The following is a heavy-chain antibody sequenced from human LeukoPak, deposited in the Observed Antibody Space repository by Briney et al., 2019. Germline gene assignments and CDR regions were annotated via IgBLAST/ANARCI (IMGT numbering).Heavy chain of an antibody. CDR1: GGSISSYY. CDR2: IYYSGST. D-gene: IGHD4-17*01. V-gene: IGHV4-59*01. J-gene: IGHJ3*02. Sequence: SETLSLTCTVSGGSISSYYWSWIRQPPGKGLEWIGYIYYSGSTNYNPSLKSRVTISVDTSKNQFSLKLSSVTAADTAAYYCARDIYGAFDIWGQGTMVTVSS. CDR3: ARDIYGAFDI.